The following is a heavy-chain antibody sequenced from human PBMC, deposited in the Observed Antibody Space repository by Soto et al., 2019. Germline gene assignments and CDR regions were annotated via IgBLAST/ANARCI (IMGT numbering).Heavy chain of an antibody. J-gene: IGHJ4*02. V-gene: IGHV4-34*01. CDR1: GGYFRGHY. CDR2: INHSGST. D-gene: IGHD4-17*01. Sequence: SETLPLSCAVYGGYFRGHYWSWIRQPPGKGLEWIGEINHSGSTNYNPSLKSRVTISVDTSKNQFSLKLSSVTAADTAVYHCATHLYGDIFYFDYWGQGTLVTVSS. CDR3: ATHLYGDIFYFDY.